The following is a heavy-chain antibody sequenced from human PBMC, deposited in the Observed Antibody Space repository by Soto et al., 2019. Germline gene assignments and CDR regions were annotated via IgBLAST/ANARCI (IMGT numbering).Heavy chain of an antibody. CDR1: GGSINRRYW. Sequence: SETLSLTCAVAGGSINRRYWWSWVRQSPGKGLEWIGEIYHSGSTNYNPSLKSRVTISVDKSKNQFSLNLSSVTAADTAVYYCARGSGYPLLFDYWGQGTLVTVSS. D-gene: IGHD5-12*01. CDR3: ARGSGYPLLFDY. CDR2: IYHSGST. J-gene: IGHJ4*02. V-gene: IGHV4-4*02.